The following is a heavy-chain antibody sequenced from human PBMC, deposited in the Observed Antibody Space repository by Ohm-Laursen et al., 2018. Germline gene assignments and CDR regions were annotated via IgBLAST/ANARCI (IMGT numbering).Heavy chain of an antibody. J-gene: IGHJ6*02. Sequence: SETLSLTCIVSGDSMSSYYWSWIRQSPGKGLQWIGYISYSRKTNYNPSLKSQVTISLDKSKTQFSLNLSSVTAADTAIYYCARDGIRCSYFAMDVWGHGTTVLVSS. D-gene: IGHD4/OR15-4a*01. CDR1: GDSMSSYY. CDR3: ARDGIRCSYFAMDV. CDR2: ISYSRKT. V-gene: IGHV4-59*01.